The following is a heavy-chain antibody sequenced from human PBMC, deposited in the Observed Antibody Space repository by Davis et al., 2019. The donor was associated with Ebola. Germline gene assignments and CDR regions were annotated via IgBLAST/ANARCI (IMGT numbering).Heavy chain of an antibody. CDR2: IIPILGIA. J-gene: IGHJ4*02. CDR1: GYTFTSYG. D-gene: IGHD2-2*01. V-gene: IGHV1-69*04. CDR3: AREEYCSSTTCYSPFDY. Sequence: AASVKVSCKASGYTFTSYGISWVRQAPGQGLEWMGRIIPILGIANYAQKFQGRVTITADKSTSTAYMELSSLRSEDTAVYYCAREEYCSSTTCYSPFDYWGQGTLVTVSS.